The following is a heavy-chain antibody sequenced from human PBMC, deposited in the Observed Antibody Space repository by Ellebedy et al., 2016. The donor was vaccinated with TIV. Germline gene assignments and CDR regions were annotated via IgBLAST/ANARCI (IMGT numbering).Heavy chain of an antibody. CDR2: ISAYNGNT. CDR3: ARGSSGWMAIDY. D-gene: IGHD6-19*01. J-gene: IGHJ4*02. Sequence: AASVKVSCKTSGYTFSSYGMSWVRQAPGQGLEWMGWISAYNGNTNYAQKLQGRVTMTTDTSTSTAYMELRSLRSDDTAVYYCARGSSGWMAIDYWGQGTLVTVSS. CDR1: GYTFSSYG. V-gene: IGHV1-18*01.